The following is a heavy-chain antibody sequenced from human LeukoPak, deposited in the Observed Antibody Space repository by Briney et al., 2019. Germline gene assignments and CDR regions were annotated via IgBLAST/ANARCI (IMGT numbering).Heavy chain of an antibody. Sequence: SVKVSCKASGGTFSSYAISWVRQAPGQGLEWMGRIIPIFGIANYAQKFQGRVTITADKSTNTAYMELSSLRSEDTAVYYCATSVDTAMVDYWGQGTLVTVSS. CDR2: IIPIFGIA. J-gene: IGHJ4*02. D-gene: IGHD5-18*01. V-gene: IGHV1-69*04. CDR3: ATSVDTAMVDY. CDR1: GGTFSSYA.